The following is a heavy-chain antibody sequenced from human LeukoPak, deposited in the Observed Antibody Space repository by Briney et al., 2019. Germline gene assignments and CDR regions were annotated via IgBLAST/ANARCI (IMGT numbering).Heavy chain of an antibody. CDR3: AREESRDAFDI. CDR2: IYYSGST. CDR1: GGSISSSSNY. J-gene: IGHJ3*02. Sequence: SETLSLTCTVSGGSISSSSNYWGWIRQPPGKGLEWIGSIYYSGSTYYNPSLKSRVTISVGTSKNQFSLNLTSVTAADTAIYYCAREESRDAFDIWGQGTMVTVSS. V-gene: IGHV4-39*07.